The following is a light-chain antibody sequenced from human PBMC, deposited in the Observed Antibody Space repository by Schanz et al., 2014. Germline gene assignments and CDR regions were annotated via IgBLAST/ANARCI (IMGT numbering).Light chain of an antibody. CDR1: QSVNSNF. V-gene: IGKV3D-20*02. Sequence: DIVLTQSPGTLSLAPGDRATLSCRASQSVNSNFLAWYQQQSGQAPRLLIYGTSNRATGIPARFSGSGSGTDFTLAISSLEPEDSAVYYCQHRSNWPLTFGRGTTVEIK. CDR3: QHRSNWPLT. CDR2: GTS. J-gene: IGKJ4*01.